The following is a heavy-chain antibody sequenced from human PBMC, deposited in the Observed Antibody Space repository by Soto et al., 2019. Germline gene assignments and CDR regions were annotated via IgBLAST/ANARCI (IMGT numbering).Heavy chain of an antibody. V-gene: IGHV4-34*01. Sequence: SETLSLTCAVYGGSFSGYYWSWIRQPPGKGLEWIGEINHSGSTNYNPSLKSRVTISVDTSKNQFSLKLSSVTAADTAVYYCARTVVTVYYYYYYRMDVLVQGTSVT. CDR2: INHSGST. CDR1: GGSFSGYY. D-gene: IGHD2-21*02. J-gene: IGHJ6*02. CDR3: ARTVVTVYYYYYYRMDV.